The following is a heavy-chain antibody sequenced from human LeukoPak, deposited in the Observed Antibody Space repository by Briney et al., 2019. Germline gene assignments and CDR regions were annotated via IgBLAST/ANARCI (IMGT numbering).Heavy chain of an antibody. J-gene: IGHJ4*02. D-gene: IGHD3-3*01. V-gene: IGHV3-11*04. CDR2: ISSSGSTI. CDR1: GFTFSDYY. Sequence: GGSLRLSCAASGFTFSDYYMSWIRQAPGKGLEWVSYISSSGSTIYYADSVKGRFTISRDNAKNSLYLQMNSLRAEDTAVYYCARDPTYYDFWSGYLALYYFDYWGQGTLVTVSS. CDR3: ARDPTYYDFWSGYLALYYFDY.